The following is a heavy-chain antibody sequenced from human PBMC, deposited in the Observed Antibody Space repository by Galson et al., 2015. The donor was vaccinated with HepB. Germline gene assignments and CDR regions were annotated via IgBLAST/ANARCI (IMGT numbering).Heavy chain of an antibody. J-gene: IGHJ2*01. CDR3: ARYLAF. CDR2: IYYSGST. V-gene: IGHV4-61*01. CDR1: GGSFSSSNVY. Sequence: ETLSLTCSVSGGSFSSSNVYWSWIRRPPGNRPEWIGSIYYSGSTMYNPSLKSRVTITVDTSKNQFSLKLSSVTAADTAVDRWARYLAFWSRGTLVTVST. D-gene: IGHD3-16*02.